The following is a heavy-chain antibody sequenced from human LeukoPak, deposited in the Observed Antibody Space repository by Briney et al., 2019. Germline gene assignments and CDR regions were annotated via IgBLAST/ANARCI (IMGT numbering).Heavy chain of an antibody. J-gene: IGHJ4*02. Sequence: PSETLSLTCTVSGGSISSYYWSWIRQPAGKGLEWIGRIYTSGSTNYNPSLKSRVTMSVDTSKNQFSLKLSSVTAADTAVYYCASSNYYGSGSYLHPLDYWGQGTLVTVSS. D-gene: IGHD3-10*01. CDR1: GGSISSYY. V-gene: IGHV4-4*07. CDR3: ASSNYYGSGSYLHPLDY. CDR2: IYTSGST.